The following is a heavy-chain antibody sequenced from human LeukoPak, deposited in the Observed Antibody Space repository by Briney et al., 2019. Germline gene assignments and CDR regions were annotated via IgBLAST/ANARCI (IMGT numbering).Heavy chain of an antibody. Sequence: GASVKVSCKASGYTFASYYMHWVRQAPGQGLEWMGIINPSGGSTSYAQKFQGRVTVTRDTSTSTVYMELSSLRSEDTAVYYCARARVAGYYFDYWGQGTLVTVSS. CDR1: GYTFASYY. J-gene: IGHJ4*02. CDR2: INPSGGST. D-gene: IGHD6-19*01. V-gene: IGHV1-46*01. CDR3: ARARVAGYYFDY.